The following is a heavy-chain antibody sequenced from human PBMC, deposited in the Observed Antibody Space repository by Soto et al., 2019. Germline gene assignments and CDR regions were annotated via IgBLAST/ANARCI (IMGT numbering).Heavy chain of an antibody. CDR3: ARDDNSASSWAYYDYGMDV. D-gene: IGHD6-13*01. J-gene: IGHJ6*02. Sequence: QVQLVQSGAEVKKPGSSVKVSCKASGGTFSSYAISWVRQAPGQGLEWMGGIIPIFGTANYAQKVQGRVTITADESTSTAYMELSSLRSEDTAVYYCARDDNSASSWAYYDYGMDVWGQGTTVTVSS. CDR2: IIPIFGTA. V-gene: IGHV1-69*01. CDR1: GGTFSSYA.